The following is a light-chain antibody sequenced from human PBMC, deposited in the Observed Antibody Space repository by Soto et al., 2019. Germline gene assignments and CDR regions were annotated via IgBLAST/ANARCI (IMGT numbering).Light chain of an antibody. V-gene: IGKV3-11*01. Sequence: GWTKSQDTLSLSPGERATLSCRASQSVSSYLAWYQQKPGQAPRLLIYDASNRATGVPARFSGSGSGTDFTLTISSLEPEDFALYYCQHPSNWPITSCQRTR. CDR3: QHPSNWPIT. CDR2: DAS. CDR1: QSVSSY. J-gene: IGKJ5*01.